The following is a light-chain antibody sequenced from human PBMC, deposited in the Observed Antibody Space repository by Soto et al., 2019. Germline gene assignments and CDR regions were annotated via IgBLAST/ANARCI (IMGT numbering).Light chain of an antibody. Sequence: EIVLTQSPATLSLSPGERATLSCRASQSVSSYLAWYQQKPGQAPRLLIYDASNRATGIPARFSGSGSGTDFSLSTSSRETEDFAVYYCQQRSNSPQFIFGPGTKVFLK. V-gene: IGKV3-11*01. CDR1: QSVSSY. J-gene: IGKJ3*01. CDR2: DAS. CDR3: QQRSNSPQFI.